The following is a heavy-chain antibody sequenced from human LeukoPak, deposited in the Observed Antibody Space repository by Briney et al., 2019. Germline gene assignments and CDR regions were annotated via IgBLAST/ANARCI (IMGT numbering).Heavy chain of an antibody. CDR1: GGSFSGYY. J-gene: IGHJ5*02. V-gene: IGHV4-34*01. D-gene: IGHD3-10*01. CDR2: INHSGST. Sequence: SETLSLTCAVYGGSFSGYYWSWIRQPPGKGLEWIGEINHSGSTNYNPSLKSRVTISVDTSKNQFSLKLSSVTAADTAVYYCARIKRFGANSNWFDPWGQGTLVTVSS. CDR3: ARIKRFGANSNWFDP.